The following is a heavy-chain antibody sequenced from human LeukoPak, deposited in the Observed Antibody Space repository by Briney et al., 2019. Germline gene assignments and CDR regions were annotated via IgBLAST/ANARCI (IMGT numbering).Heavy chain of an antibody. CDR2: INPSGGST. CDR1: GYTFTTYY. J-gene: IGHJ4*02. V-gene: IGHV1-46*01. Sequence: ASVKVSCKASGYTFTTYYMHWVRQAPGQGLEWMGRINPSGGSTSYAQKFQGRVTMTRDTSTSTVYMELSSLRSEDTAVYYCASAVVLATPVFDYWGQGTLVIVSS. CDR3: ASAVVLATPVFDY. D-gene: IGHD2-15*01.